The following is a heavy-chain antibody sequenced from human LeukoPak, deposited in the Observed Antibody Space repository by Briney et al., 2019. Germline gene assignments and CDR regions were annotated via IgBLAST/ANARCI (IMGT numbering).Heavy chain of an antibody. CDR3: AKDRRYCSSTSCYRDFDY. V-gene: IGHV3-23*01. CDR2: ISGSGGSI. Sequence: GGSLRLSCAASGFTFSSYAMSWVRQAPGKGLEWVSAISGSGGSIYYADSVKGRFTISRDNSKNTLYLQMNSLRAEDTAVYYCAKDRRYCSSTSCYRDFDYWGQGTLVTVSS. J-gene: IGHJ4*02. CDR1: GFTFSSYA. D-gene: IGHD2-2*01.